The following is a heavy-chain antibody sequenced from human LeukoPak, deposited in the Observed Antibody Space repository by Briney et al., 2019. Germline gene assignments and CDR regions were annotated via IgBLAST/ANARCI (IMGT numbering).Heavy chain of an antibody. Sequence: SQTLSLTCRVYGGSMNSGNYCWSWIRQHPGRGLEWIGYIYSSGTTYYNPSLKSRVTITVDTSKNQFSLILSSVTAADTAVYYCASSAATYYSYFYYYMGVWGNGTTVTVSS. CDR1: GGSMNSGNYC. CDR2: IYSSGTT. J-gene: IGHJ6*03. V-gene: IGHV4-31*03. CDR3: ASSAATYYSYFYYYMGV. D-gene: IGHD6-25*01.